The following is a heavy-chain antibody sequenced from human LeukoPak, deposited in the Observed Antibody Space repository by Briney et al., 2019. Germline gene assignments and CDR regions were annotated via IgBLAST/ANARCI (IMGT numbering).Heavy chain of an antibody. D-gene: IGHD6-19*01. V-gene: IGHV4-39*01. CDR3: ARHVDSSGWSDLRY. J-gene: IGHJ4*02. CDR1: GGSISSSSYY. Sequence: PSETLSLTCTVSGGSISSSSYYWGWIRQPPGKGLGWIGSIYYSGSSYYNPSLKSRVTISVDTSKNQFSLKLTSVTAADTAVYYCARHVDSSGWSDLRYWGQGTLVTVSS. CDR2: IYYSGSS.